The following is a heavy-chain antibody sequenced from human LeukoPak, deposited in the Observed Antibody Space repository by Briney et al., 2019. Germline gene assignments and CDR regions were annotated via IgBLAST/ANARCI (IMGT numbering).Heavy chain of an antibody. CDR3: AREPMVGLDY. CDR1: GFTFSSYS. CDR2: ISSSSSYI. Sequence: GGSLRLSCAASGFTFSSYSMNWVRQAPGKGLEGVSSISSSSSYIYYADSVKGRFTTSRDNAKNSLYLQMNSLRAEDTAVYYCAREPMVGLDYWGQGTLVTVSS. V-gene: IGHV3-21*01. J-gene: IGHJ4*02. D-gene: IGHD3-10*01.